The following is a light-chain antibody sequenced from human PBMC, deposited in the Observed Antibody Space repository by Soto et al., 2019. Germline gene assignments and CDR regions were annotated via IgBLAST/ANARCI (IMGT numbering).Light chain of an antibody. J-gene: IGLJ1*01. V-gene: IGLV2-23*02. CDR1: SSDVGGYVY. Sequence: QSALTQPPSASGSPGQSVTISCTGTSSDVGGYVYVSWYQQHPGKAPKLMIYEVSKRPSGVSNRFSGSKSGNTASLTISGLQAEDEADYYCCSYAGSSTFYVFGTGTKVTVL. CDR3: CSYAGSSTFYV. CDR2: EVS.